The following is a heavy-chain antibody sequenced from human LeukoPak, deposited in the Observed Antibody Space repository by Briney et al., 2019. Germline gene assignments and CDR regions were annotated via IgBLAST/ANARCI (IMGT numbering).Heavy chain of an antibody. CDR3: AGSLGYSSSWPIYYYYYYMDV. CDR2: ISGSGGST. D-gene: IGHD6-13*01. J-gene: IGHJ6*03. CDR1: GFTFSSYA. V-gene: IGHV3-23*01. Sequence: GGSLRLSCAASGFTFSSYAMSRVRQAPGKGLEWVSAISGSGGSTYYADSVKGRFTISRDNSKNTLYLQMNSLRAKDTAVYYCAGSLGYSSSWPIYYYYYYMDVWGKGTTVTVSS.